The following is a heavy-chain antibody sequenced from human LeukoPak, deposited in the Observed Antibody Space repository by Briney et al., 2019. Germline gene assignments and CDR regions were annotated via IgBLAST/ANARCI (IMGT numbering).Heavy chain of an antibody. CDR3: ARQKITTSEY. Sequence: PSETLSLTCTVSRGSISSSSHYWGWIRQPPGKGLEWIGSIYYSGSTYYNPSLKSRVTISVDTSKNQFSLKLSSVTAADTAVYYCARQKITTSEYWGQGTLVTVSS. J-gene: IGHJ4*02. D-gene: IGHD3-22*01. CDR1: RGSISSSSHY. CDR2: IYYSGST. V-gene: IGHV4-39*01.